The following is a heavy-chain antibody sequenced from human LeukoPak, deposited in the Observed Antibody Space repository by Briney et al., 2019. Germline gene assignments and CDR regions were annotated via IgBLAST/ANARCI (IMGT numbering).Heavy chain of an antibody. D-gene: IGHD6-6*01. Sequence: PGGSLRLSCAASGFTFSNYWMIWVRQAPGKGLEWVASIKQDGSEKQYVGSVRGRFTISRDNAKNVLDLQMNSLRAEDTAVYYCARVQLGFDYWGQGTLVTVSS. J-gene: IGHJ4*02. CDR1: GFTFSNYW. CDR2: IKQDGSEK. CDR3: ARVQLGFDY. V-gene: IGHV3-7*01.